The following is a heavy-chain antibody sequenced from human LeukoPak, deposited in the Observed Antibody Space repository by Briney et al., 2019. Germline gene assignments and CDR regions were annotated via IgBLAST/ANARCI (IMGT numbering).Heavy chain of an antibody. CDR3: ARDRLLYYYDSGPTGHFQH. V-gene: IGHV3-11*04. D-gene: IGHD3-22*01. Sequence: GGSLRLSCAASGFTFTDFYMSWIRQAPGKGLEWVSYISITGTTIYYADSVKGRFTFSRDNAKNSLYLQMSSLRADDTAVYYCARDRLLYYYDSGPTGHFQHWGQGTLVTV. J-gene: IGHJ1*01. CDR1: GFTFTDFY. CDR2: ISITGTTI.